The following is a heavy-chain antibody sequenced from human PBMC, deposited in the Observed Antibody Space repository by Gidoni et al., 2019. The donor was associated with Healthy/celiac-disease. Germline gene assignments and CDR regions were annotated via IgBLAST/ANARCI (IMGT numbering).Heavy chain of an antibody. J-gene: IGHJ6*02. CDR1: GFTFSSYA. CDR3: AKDKSSSWYFDYYYGMDV. D-gene: IGHD6-13*01. Sequence: EVQLLESGGGLVQPGGSLRLSCAASGFTFSSYAMSWVRQAPGKGLEWVAAISGSGGSTYYADSVKGRFTISRDISKNTLYLQMNSLRAEDTAVYYCAKDKSSSWYFDYYYGMDVWGQGTTVTVSS. V-gene: IGHV3-23*01. CDR2: ISGSGGST.